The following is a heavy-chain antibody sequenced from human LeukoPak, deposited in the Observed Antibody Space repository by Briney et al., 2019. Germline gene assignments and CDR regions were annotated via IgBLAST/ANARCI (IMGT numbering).Heavy chain of an antibody. Sequence: GGSLRLSCAASGFTFSSYAMHWVRQAPGKGLEWVAVISYDGSNKDYADSVKGRFTISRDNSKNTLYLQMNSLRAEDTAVYYCARDNDCSSTSCYVGFDYWGQGTLVTVSS. D-gene: IGHD2-2*01. CDR2: ISYDGSNK. CDR3: ARDNDCSSTSCYVGFDY. V-gene: IGHV3-30*04. CDR1: GFTFSSYA. J-gene: IGHJ4*02.